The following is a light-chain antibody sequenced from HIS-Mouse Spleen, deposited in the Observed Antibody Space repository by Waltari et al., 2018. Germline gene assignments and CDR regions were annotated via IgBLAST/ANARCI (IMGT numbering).Light chain of an antibody. V-gene: IGKV1-5*03. CDR2: KAY. CDR3: QQYNSYWA. Sequence: IQMTQSPSTLSASVGDRVTITCRDSQRISSWSDSYQQKPGKGPKLLMYKAYSLESGVPSRVRGSGSGHEFTLTISSLQPDDFATDYCQQYNSYWAFGQGTKVEIK. J-gene: IGKJ1*01. CDR1: QRISSW.